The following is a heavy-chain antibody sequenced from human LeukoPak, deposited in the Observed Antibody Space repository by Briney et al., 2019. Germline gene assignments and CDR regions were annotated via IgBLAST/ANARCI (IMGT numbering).Heavy chain of an antibody. D-gene: IGHD2-2*01. J-gene: IGHJ4*02. CDR2: IYPGDSDI. Sequence: LGESLKISCTTSGYSFTTYWIGWVRQVAGKDLEWMGIIYPGDSDIRYSPSFEGQVTISADKSTSTAYLQWSSLKASDTATYYCARHLSSTGGCCYVDYWGQGTLVTVSS. CDR3: ARHLSSTGGCCYVDY. CDR1: GYSFTTYW. V-gene: IGHV5-51*01.